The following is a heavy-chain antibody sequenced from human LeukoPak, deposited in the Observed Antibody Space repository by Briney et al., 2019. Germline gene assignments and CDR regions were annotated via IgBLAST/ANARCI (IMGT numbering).Heavy chain of an antibody. J-gene: IGHJ4*02. V-gene: IGHV3-23*01. CDR1: GFTFSSYS. Sequence: GGSLRLSCAASGFTFSSYSMNWVRQAPGKGLEWASATSGSGGSTYYADSVKGRFTISRDNSKNTLFLQMNSLRAEDTAVYYCAKDHSSGWPYCFPYWGQGTLVTVSS. D-gene: IGHD6-19*01. CDR2: TSGSGGST. CDR3: AKDHSSGWPYCFPY.